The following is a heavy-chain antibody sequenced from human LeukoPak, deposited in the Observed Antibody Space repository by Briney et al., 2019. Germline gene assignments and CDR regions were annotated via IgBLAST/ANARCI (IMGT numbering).Heavy chain of an antibody. CDR2: INPNSGGT. CDR1: GYTFTGYY. D-gene: IGHD5-12*01. J-gene: IGHJ4*02. Sequence: ASVKVSCKASGYTFTGYYMHWVRQAPGQGLEWMGWINPNSGGTNYAQKFQGRDTMTRDTSISTAYMELSRLRSDDTAVYYCARGYSGYDSELDYWGQGTLVTVSS. CDR3: ARGYSGYDSELDY. V-gene: IGHV1-2*02.